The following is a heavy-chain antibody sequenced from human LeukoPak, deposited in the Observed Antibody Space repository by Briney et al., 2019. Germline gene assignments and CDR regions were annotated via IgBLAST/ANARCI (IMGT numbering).Heavy chain of an antibody. CDR2: ISSSTTNI. CDR1: GFTFSSYS. V-gene: IGHV3-21*01. J-gene: IGHJ4*02. CDR3: ARVYCSGGSCYSYDY. D-gene: IGHD2-15*01. Sequence: PGGSLRLSCAASGFTFSSYSMNWVRQAPGKGLEWVSSISSSTTNIYYADSVKGRFTISRDNAKNSLYLQMNSLRAEDTAVYYCARVYCSGGSCYSYDYWGQGTLVTVSS.